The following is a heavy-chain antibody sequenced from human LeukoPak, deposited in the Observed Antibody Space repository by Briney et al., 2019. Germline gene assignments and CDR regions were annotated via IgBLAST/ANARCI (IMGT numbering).Heavy chain of an antibody. CDR3: ARLWFGKSLRFDP. D-gene: IGHD3-10*01. J-gene: IGHJ5*02. CDR2: IYYSGST. Sequence: SETLSLTCTVSGGSISSGDYYWSWIRQPPGKGLEWIGYIYYSGSTYYNPSLKSRVTISVDTSKNQFSLKLSSVTAADTAVYYCARLWFGKSLRFDPWGQGTLVTVSS. V-gene: IGHV4-30-4*01. CDR1: GGSISSGDYY.